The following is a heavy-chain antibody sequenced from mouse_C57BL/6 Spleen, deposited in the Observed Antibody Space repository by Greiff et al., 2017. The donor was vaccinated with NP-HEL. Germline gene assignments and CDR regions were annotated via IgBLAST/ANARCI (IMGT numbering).Heavy chain of an antibody. V-gene: IGHV1-82*01. CDR3: ARSGGYGGAMDY. D-gene: IGHD2-2*01. CDR1: GYAFSSSW. CDR2: IYPGDGDT. J-gene: IGHJ4*01. Sequence: QVQLKQSGPELVKPGASVKISCKASGYAFSSSWMNWVKQRPGKGLEWIGRIYPGDGDTNYNGKFKGKATLTADKSSSTAYMQLSRLTSEDSAVYFCARSGGYGGAMDYWGQGTSVTVSS.